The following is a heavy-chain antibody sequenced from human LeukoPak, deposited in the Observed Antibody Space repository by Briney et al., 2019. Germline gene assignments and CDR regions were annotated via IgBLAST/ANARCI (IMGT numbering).Heavy chain of an antibody. D-gene: IGHD2-15*01. CDR3: AKDTDVVVPEYFQY. CDR2: ISGSGGST. V-gene: IGHV3-23*01. CDR1: GFTFSSYE. Sequence: GGSLRLSCAASGFTFSSYEMNWVRQAPGKGLEWVSAISGSGGSTYYADSVKGRFTVSRDNSENTLFLQMNSLRAEDTAIYYCAKDTDVVVPEYFQYWGQGTLVTVSS. J-gene: IGHJ1*01.